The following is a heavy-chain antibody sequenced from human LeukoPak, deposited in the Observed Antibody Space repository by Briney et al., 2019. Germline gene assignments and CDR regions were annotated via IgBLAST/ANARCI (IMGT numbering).Heavy chain of an antibody. CDR3: AKSYCSSPSCYDYYYMDV. Sequence: PGGSLRLSCAASGFTFSSYAMSWVRQAPGKGLEWVSAISDTGGSTYYEDSVKGRFTISRDNSKNTLYLQMNSLRAEDTAVYYCAKSYCSSPSCYDYYYMDVWGKGTTVTVSS. V-gene: IGHV3-23*01. J-gene: IGHJ6*03. CDR1: GFTFSSYA. CDR2: ISDTGGST. D-gene: IGHD2-2*01.